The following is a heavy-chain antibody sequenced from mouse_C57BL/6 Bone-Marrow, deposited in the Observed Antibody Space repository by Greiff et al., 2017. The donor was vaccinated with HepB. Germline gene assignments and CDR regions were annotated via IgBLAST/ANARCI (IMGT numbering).Heavy chain of an antibody. CDR2: IYPGDGDT. V-gene: IGHV1-80*01. Sequence: QVQLQQSGAELVKPGASVKISCKASGYAFSSYWMNWVKQRPGKGLECIGQIYPGDGDTNYNGKFKGKATLTADKSSSTAYMQLSSLTSEDSAVYCCARSLLYGAMDYWGQGTSVTVSS. CDR3: ARSLLYGAMDY. CDR1: GYAFSSYW. J-gene: IGHJ4*01. D-gene: IGHD1-1*01.